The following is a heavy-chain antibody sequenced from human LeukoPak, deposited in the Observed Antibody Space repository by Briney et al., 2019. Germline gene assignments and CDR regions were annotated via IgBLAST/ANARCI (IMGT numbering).Heavy chain of an antibody. D-gene: IGHD6-19*01. CDR2: INHSGST. CDR3: ARDRGGLAPDY. CDR1: GGSFSGYY. J-gene: IGHJ4*02. V-gene: IGHV4-34*01. Sequence: PSETLSLTCAVYGGSFSGYYWSWIRQPPGKGLEWIGEINHSGSTNYNPSLKSRVTISVDTSKNQFSLKLSSVTAADMAVYYCARDRGGLAPDYWGQGTLVTVSS.